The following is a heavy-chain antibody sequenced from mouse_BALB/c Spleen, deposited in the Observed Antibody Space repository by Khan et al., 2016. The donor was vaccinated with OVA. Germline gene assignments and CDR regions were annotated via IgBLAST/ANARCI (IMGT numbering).Heavy chain of an antibody. V-gene: IGHV3-2*02. D-gene: IGHD1-1*01. J-gene: IGHJ2*01. CDR1: GYSITSGYA. CDR2: ISYSGVT. Sequence: VQLKESGPGLVKPSQSLSLTCTVTGYSITSGYAWNWIRQFPGNKLEWMGYISYSGVTSYTPSLKSRISITRDTSKNQFFLQLTSVTNEDTATYYCARGNYYGYYFDYWGQGTTLTVSS. CDR3: ARGNYYGYYFDY.